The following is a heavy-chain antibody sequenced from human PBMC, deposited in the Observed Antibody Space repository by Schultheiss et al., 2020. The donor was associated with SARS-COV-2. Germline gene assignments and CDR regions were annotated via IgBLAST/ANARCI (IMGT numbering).Heavy chain of an antibody. V-gene: IGHV4-59*01. J-gene: IGHJ5*02. CDR2: IYYSGST. CDR1: GGSISSYY. Sequence: SETLSLTCTVSGGSISSYYWSWIRQPAGKGLEWIGYIYYSGSTYYNPSLKSRVTMSVDTSKNQFSLKLSSVTAADTAVYYCARLTVTTGADPWGQGTLVTVSS. D-gene: IGHD4-17*01. CDR3: ARLTVTTGADP.